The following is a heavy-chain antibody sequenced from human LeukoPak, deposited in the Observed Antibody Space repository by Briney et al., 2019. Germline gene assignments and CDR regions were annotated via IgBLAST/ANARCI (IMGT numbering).Heavy chain of an antibody. Sequence: GGSLRLSCAASGFTFSSYWMTWVRQAPGKGLEWVANIRQDESEKYYVESVQGRFTISRDNSKNTLYLQMNSLRAEDTAVYYCAKGRVIAGHLDYWGQGTLVTVSS. CDR1: GFTFSSYW. D-gene: IGHD6-13*01. J-gene: IGHJ4*02. CDR3: AKGRVIAGHLDY. CDR2: IRQDESEK. V-gene: IGHV3-7*03.